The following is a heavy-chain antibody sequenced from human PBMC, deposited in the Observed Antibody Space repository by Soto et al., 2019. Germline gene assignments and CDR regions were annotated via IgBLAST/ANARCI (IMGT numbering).Heavy chain of an antibody. Sequence: QVQLVQSGAEVKKPGASVKVSCKASGYTFTTYGVNWVRQAPGQGLEWMGWISPYNGNTNYAQNFQGRVTMTTDTSTSTAYMELRSLRSDDTAVYYCARTPRAQMVVLEAATRFDYWGQGTLVTVSS. CDR3: ARTPRAQMVVLEAATRFDY. CDR2: ISPYNGNT. CDR1: GYTFTTYG. D-gene: IGHD2-15*01. V-gene: IGHV1-18*04. J-gene: IGHJ4*02.